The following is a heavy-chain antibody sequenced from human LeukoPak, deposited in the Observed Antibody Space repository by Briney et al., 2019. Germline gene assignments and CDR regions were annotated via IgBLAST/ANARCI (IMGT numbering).Heavy chain of an antibody. J-gene: IGHJ4*02. CDR1: GYTFTSYG. V-gene: IGHV1-69*13. CDR2: IIPIFGTA. D-gene: IGHD4-17*01. Sequence: GASVKVSCKASGYTFTSYGISWVRQAPGQGLEWMGGIIPIFGTANYAQKFQGRVTITADESTSTAYMELSSLRSEDTAVYYCARDDYGDYGLDYWGQGTLVTVSS. CDR3: ARDDYGDYGLDY.